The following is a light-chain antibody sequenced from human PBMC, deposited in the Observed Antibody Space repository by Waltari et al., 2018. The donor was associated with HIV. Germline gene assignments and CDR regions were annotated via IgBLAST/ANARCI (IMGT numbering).Light chain of an antibody. CDR3: CSYAGSGSLWV. J-gene: IGLJ3*02. CDR2: DVS. Sequence: QSALTQPASMSGSPGQSITISCSGTSSDVGAYNYVSWYQQHPDKAPKLMIYDVSNRPSAVSNLFAASKSGNTASLTISGLEAEDDADYYCCSYAGSGSLWVFGGGTKLTVL. CDR1: SSDVGAYNY. V-gene: IGLV2-14*03.